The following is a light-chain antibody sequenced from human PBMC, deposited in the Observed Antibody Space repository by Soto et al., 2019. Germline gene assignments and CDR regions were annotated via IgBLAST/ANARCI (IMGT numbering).Light chain of an antibody. V-gene: IGKV3-20*01. CDR2: AAS. CDR3: LQYDGSPLT. J-gene: IGKJ3*01. Sequence: EIVLTQSPDTLSLSPGDRATLFCRASQTLSINSLAWYQQKRGQAPRLLIYAASTRDTGIPDRFNGSGSGTDFALTINRLEPEDFAVYYCLQYDGSPLTFGHGTKVDVK. CDR1: QTLSINS.